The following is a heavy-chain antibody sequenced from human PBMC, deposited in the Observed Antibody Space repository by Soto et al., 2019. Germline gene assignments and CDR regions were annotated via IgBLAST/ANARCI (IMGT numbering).Heavy chain of an antibody. D-gene: IGHD6-13*01. CDR1: GGSISSGGYS. V-gene: IGHV4-30-2*01. J-gene: IGHJ4*02. CDR2: IYHSGST. Sequence: QLQLQESGSGLVKPSQTLSLTCAVSGGSISSGGYSWSWIRQPPGKGLEWIGYIYHSGSTYYNPSLKSRVTISVDRSKNQFSLKLSSVTAADTAVYYCASSPAGAHITAAVHWGQGTLVTVSS. CDR3: ASSPAGAHITAAVH.